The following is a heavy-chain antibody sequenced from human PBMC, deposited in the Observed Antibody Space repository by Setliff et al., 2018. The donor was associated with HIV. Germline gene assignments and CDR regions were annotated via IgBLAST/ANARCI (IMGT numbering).Heavy chain of an antibody. CDR2: IIPPLGIE. Sequence: SVKVSCKASGGTFSSYTISWVRQAPGHGLEWMGVIIPPLGIENYAQRFQGRVTITADKSTSTAYMELSSLRSEDAAVYHCARGVGSGLPYYGLDVWGQGTTVTVSS. J-gene: IGHJ6*02. CDR1: GGTFSSYT. CDR3: ARGVGSGLPYYGLDV. D-gene: IGHD6-19*01. V-gene: IGHV1-69*10.